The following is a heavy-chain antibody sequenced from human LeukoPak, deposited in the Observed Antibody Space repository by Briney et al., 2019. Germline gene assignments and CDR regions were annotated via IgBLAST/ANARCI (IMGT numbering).Heavy chain of an antibody. D-gene: IGHD6-13*01. CDR2: ISGGSSDT. V-gene: IGHV3-11*06. J-gene: IGHJ4*02. CDR3: ARGVTSWYKDPFGD. CDR1: GFNFPDYY. Sequence: GGSLRLSCAAPGFNFPDYYMTWIRQAPGKGPEWLSYISGGSSDTSYADSVKGRFTISRDNSKNTLYLQMNSLRADDTVMYYCARGVTSWYKDPFGDWGQGTLVTVSS.